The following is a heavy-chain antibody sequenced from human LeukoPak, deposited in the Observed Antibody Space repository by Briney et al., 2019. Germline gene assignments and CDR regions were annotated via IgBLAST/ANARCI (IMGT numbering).Heavy chain of an antibody. Sequence: GASVKVSCKASGYTFTSNAMNWVRQAPGQGLEWMGWKNTNTGNPTYAQGFTGRFVFSLDTSVSTAYLQISSLKAEDTAVYSCARGYSYGSPSEAYYFDYWGQGTLVTVSS. CDR2: KNTNTGNP. CDR3: ARGYSYGSPSEAYYFDY. CDR1: GYTFTSNA. J-gene: IGHJ4*02. D-gene: IGHD5-18*01. V-gene: IGHV7-4-1*02.